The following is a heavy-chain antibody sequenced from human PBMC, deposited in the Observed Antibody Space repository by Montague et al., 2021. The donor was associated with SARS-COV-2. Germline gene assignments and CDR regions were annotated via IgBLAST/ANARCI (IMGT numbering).Heavy chain of an antibody. D-gene: IGHD5-12*01. CDR2: IYYSGST. V-gene: IGHV4-59*01. Sequence: SETLSLTCTVSGGSISSYYWSWIWQPPGKGLEWIGYIYYSGSTNYNPSLTSRVTISVDTSKNQFSLKLNSVTAADTAVYYCATKSISVIYYWGQGTLVTVSS. J-gene: IGHJ4*02. CDR3: ATKSISVIYY. CDR1: GGSISSYY.